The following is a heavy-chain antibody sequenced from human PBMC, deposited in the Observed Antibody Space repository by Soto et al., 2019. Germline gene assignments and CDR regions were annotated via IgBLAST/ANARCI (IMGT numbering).Heavy chain of an antibody. Sequence: QGQLQESGAGLVRPSEPLSLTCTVSGGSISEFYWRWIRQPAGRGMEWIGRSYGSGSLYASGTTTHNPALCRRNPMSVDMTKTQVSLKLTSVTDADTAVYYCVTGCGRDSRSMYYYRRMDVWGQGTTVTVSS. CDR2: SYGSGSLYASGTT. V-gene: IGHV4-4*07. CDR1: GGSISEFY. D-gene: IGHD3-10*01. J-gene: IGHJ6*02. CDR3: VTGCGRDSRSMYYYRRMDV.